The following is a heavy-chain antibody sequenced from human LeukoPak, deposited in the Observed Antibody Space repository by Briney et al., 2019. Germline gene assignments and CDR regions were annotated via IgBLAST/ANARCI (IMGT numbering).Heavy chain of an antibody. V-gene: IGHV1-2*02. D-gene: IGHD3-22*01. CDR2: INPNSGGT. CDR3: ARAWGGITMIVAFDC. Sequence: ASVKVSCKASGYTFTGYYMHWVRQAPGQGLEWMGWINPNSGGTNYAQKFQGRVTMTRDTSISTAYMELSRLRSDDTAVYYCARAWGGITMIVAFDCWGQGTLVTVSS. CDR1: GYTFTGYY. J-gene: IGHJ4*02.